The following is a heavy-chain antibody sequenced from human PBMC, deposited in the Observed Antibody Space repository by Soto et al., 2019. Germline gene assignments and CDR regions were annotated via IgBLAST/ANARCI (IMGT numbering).Heavy chain of an antibody. Sequence: QDQLVQSGAEVKKPGSSVKVSCKASGGTFSSHTFSWVRQAPGQGLEWMGRIIPALGTATYAQKFQGRVTITADESATTVYMELNSLRSEDTAVYFCAGPDFGVYWYFDLWGRGTLVTVSS. CDR1: GGTFSSHT. CDR3: AGPDFGVYWYFDL. V-gene: IGHV1-69*08. CDR2: IIPALGTA. J-gene: IGHJ2*01. D-gene: IGHD4-17*01.